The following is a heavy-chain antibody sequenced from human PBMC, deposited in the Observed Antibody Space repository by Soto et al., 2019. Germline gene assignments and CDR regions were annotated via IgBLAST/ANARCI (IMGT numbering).Heavy chain of an antibody. D-gene: IGHD3-10*01. CDR2: ASYSGSEV. CDR1: GFDFSSYG. CDR3: ARDSGWPILNFDF. J-gene: IGHJ4*02. Sequence: GGSLRLSCVASGFDFSSYGIHWVRQSPGKGLEWVASASYSGSEVFYADFAKGRFTVSKEISKKTAFLQMNALRHDDLAIYFCARDSGWPILNFDFWGQGTQVTVSS. V-gene: IGHV3-30*03.